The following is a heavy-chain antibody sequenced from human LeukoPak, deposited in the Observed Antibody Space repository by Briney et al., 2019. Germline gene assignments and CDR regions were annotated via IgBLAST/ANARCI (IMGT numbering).Heavy chain of an antibody. V-gene: IGHV4-59*01. CDR1: GGSISSNY. D-gene: IGHD6-19*01. CDR2: MFYSGSS. J-gene: IGHJ4*02. CDR3: ARFNRNSSGWIDY. Sequence: PSETLSLTCTVSGGSISSNYWTWIRQPPGKGLEWIGYMFYSGSSNYNPSLRSRVTISVDTSKNQISLKLSSVTAADTAVYYCARFNRNSSGWIDYWGQGTLVTVSS.